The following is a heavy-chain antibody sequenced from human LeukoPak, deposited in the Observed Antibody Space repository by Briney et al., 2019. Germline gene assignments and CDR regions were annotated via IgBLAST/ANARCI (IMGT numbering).Heavy chain of an antibody. J-gene: IGHJ3*02. Sequence: GGSLRLSCAASGFTFTHYGMNWVRQAPGKGLEWVSGIRANGETTYYADSVRGRFTISRDNGKNSLYLQMNSLRAEDTAVYYCAREKGIMVREMALDIWGQGTMVTVSS. CDR2: IRANGETT. CDR3: AREKGIMVREMALDI. V-gene: IGHV3-21*04. D-gene: IGHD3-10*01. CDR1: GFTFTHYG.